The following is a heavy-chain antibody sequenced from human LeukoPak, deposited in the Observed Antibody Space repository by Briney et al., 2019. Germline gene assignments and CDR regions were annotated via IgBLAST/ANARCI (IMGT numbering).Heavy chain of an antibody. CDR1: GYSISSGYY. D-gene: IGHD2-2*01. J-gene: IGHJ5*02. V-gene: IGHV4-38-2*02. CDR3: ARAAVVPAARGWFDP. Sequence: SETLSLTCTVSGYSISSGYYWGWIRQPPGKGLEWIGYIYYSGSTNYNPSLKSRVTISVDTSKNQFSLKLSSVTAADTAVYYCARAAVVPAARGWFDPWGQGTLVTVSS. CDR2: IYYSGST.